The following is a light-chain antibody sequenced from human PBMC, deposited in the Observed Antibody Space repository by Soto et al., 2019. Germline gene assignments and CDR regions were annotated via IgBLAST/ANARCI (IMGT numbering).Light chain of an antibody. V-gene: IGLV1-40*01. CDR2: GNS. Sequence: QAVVTQPPSVSGAPGQRVTISCTGSSSNIGAGYDVHWYQQLPGTAPKLLIYGNSNRPSGVPDRFSGSKSGTSASLAITGFQAEDEADYYCQSYDSSPEPVFGTGTKLTVL. J-gene: IGLJ1*01. CDR1: SSNIGAGYD. CDR3: QSYDSSPEPV.